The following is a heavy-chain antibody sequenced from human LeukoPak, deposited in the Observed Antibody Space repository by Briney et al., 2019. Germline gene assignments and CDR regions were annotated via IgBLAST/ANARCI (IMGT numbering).Heavy chain of an antibody. CDR1: GFTFSSYA. CDR2: ISYDGSNK. D-gene: IGHD2-21*01. J-gene: IGHJ6*03. Sequence: GGSLRLSCAASGFTFSSYAMHWVRQAPGKGLEWAAVISYDGSNKYYADSVKGRFTISRDNSKNTLYLQMNSLRAEDTAVYYCARSPYCGGDCPPGNMDVWGKGTTVTVSS. CDR3: ARSPYCGGDCPPGNMDV. V-gene: IGHV3-30-3*01.